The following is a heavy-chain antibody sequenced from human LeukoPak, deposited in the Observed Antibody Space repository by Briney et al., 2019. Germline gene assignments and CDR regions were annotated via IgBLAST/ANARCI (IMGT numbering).Heavy chain of an antibody. J-gene: IGHJ4*02. CDR2: IMPMFGTA. CDR3: ARGEGLRTSYYDSSGYSSFYY. CDR1: GGTFSSYA. Sequence: SSVKVSFKASGGTFSSYAISWVRQAPGQGLEWMGRIMPMFGTANYAQEFQGRVTITTDESTSTAYMELSSLRSEDTAVYYCARGEGLRTSYYDSSGYSSFYYWGQGTLVTVSS. D-gene: IGHD3-22*01. V-gene: IGHV1-69*05.